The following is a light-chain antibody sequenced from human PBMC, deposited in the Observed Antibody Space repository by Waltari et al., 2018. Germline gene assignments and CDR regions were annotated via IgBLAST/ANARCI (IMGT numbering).Light chain of an antibody. CDR2: EVT. V-gene: IGLV2-14*01. Sequence: QSALTQPASVSGSPGQSITIFCTGTTNDVGGYNFVSCYQHHPGKAPKLIIYEVTKRPSGVSPRFSVSKSGNTASLTVSGLQAEDEADYYCHSYTGSRTYVFGTGTKVTVL. J-gene: IGLJ1*01. CDR3: HSYTGSRTYV. CDR1: TNDVGGYNF.